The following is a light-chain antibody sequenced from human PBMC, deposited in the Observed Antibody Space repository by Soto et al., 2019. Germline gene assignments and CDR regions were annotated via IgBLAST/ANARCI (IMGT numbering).Light chain of an antibody. J-gene: IGKJ1*01. CDR3: QQYSTYWT. V-gene: IGKV1-5*03. CDR2: KAS. CDR1: QSIMTF. Sequence: DIQMTQSPSTLSASVGDRVTITCRASQSIMTFLAWYQQKPGKAPKLLIYKASSLESGVPSRFSGSGSGTEFTLTISSLQPDDFATYYCQQYSTYWTFGQGTKVE.